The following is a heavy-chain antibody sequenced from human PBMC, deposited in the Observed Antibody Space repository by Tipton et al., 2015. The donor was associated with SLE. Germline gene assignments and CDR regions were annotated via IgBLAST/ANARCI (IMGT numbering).Heavy chain of an antibody. CDR3: ARAPTIFGVVTSFDY. D-gene: IGHD3-3*01. Sequence: TLSLTCTVSGGSISSYYWSWIRQPPGKGLEWIGYIYYSGSTNYNPSLKSRVTISVDTSKNQFSLKLSSVTAADTAVYYCARAPTIFGVVTSFDYWGRGTLVTVSS. CDR2: IYYSGST. J-gene: IGHJ4*02. V-gene: IGHV4-59*01. CDR1: GGSISSYY.